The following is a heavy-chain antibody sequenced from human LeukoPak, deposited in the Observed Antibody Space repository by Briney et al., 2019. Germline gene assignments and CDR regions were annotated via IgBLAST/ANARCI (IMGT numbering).Heavy chain of an antibody. CDR1: GLTFSTYP. J-gene: IGHJ4*02. D-gene: IGHD3-16*02. V-gene: IGHV3-23*01. Sequence: GGPLRLSCGAWGLTFSTYPVSWVRDAPGKGLEGVSTISGSGANTYYADSVRGRFTISRDNSKNTLYLDMNSLRAEDTAVYYCAKEMAGYTKRYYFDYWGQGTLVTVSS. CDR3: AKEMAGYTKRYYFDY. CDR2: ISGSGANT.